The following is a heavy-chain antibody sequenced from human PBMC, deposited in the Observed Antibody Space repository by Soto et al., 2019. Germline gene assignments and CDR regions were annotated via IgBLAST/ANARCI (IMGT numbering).Heavy chain of an antibody. J-gene: IGHJ6*02. CDR1: GGSISSGGYY. CDR3: ARTPGYSSSDYYYYGMDV. CDR2: IYYSGST. V-gene: IGHV4-31*03. Sequence: SETLSLRCTVSGGSISSGGYYWSWIRQHPGKGLEWIGYIYYSGSTYYNPSLKSRVTISVDTSKNQFSLKLSSVTAADTAVYYCARTPGYSSSDYYYYGMDVWGQGTTVTVSS. D-gene: IGHD6-6*01.